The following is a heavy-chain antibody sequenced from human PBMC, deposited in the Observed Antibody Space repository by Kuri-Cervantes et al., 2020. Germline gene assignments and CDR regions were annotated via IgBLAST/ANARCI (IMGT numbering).Heavy chain of an antibody. CDR2: ISWNSGSI. CDR3: ASGEPAAFDI. V-gene: IGHV3-9*01. J-gene: IGHJ3*02. CDR1: GFTFDDYA. Sequence: GGSLRLSCAASGFTFDDYAMHWVRQAPGKGLEWVSGISWNSGSIGYADSVKGRFTISRDNAKNSLYLQMNSLRAEDTAVYYCASGEPAAFDIWGQGTMVTVS. D-gene: IGHD1-14*01.